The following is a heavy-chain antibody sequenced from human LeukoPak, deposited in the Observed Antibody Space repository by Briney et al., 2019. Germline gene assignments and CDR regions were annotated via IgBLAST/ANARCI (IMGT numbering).Heavy chain of an antibody. Sequence: PSQTLSLTCAISGDSVSSNSAAWNWIRQSPSRGLEWLARTYYRSKGYNDYAVSVKGRIAINPDTSKNQFSLQLNSVTPEDTAVYYCARAKGRSPLFDYWGQGTLVTVSS. CDR3: ARAKGRSPLFDY. CDR1: GDSVSSNSAA. V-gene: IGHV6-1*01. J-gene: IGHJ4*02. D-gene: IGHD6-13*01. CDR2: TYYRSKGYN.